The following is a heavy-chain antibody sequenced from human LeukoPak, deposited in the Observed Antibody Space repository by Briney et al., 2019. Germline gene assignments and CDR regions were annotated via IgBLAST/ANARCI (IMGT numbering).Heavy chain of an antibody. CDR1: GFTFSSYE. J-gene: IGHJ6*02. D-gene: IGHD6-13*01. CDR3: ARDFRQLTPSYYYYGMDV. V-gene: IGHV3-48*03. Sequence: GGSLRLSCAASGFTFSSYEMNWVRQAPGKGLEWVSYISSSGSTIYYADSVKGRFTISRDNAKNSLYLQMNSLRAEDTAVYYCARDFRQLTPSYYYYGMDVWGQGTTVTVSS. CDR2: ISSSGSTI.